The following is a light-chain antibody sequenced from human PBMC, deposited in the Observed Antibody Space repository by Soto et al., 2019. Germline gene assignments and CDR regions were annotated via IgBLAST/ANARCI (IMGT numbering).Light chain of an antibody. CDR1: QSVIIN. CDR3: QQYGSSPRIS. Sequence: EIVMTQSPATLSVTPGERATLSCRASQSVIINLAWYQQKPGQAPRLLIYDASNRATGIPARFSGSGSGTDFTLTISSLEPEDFAVYYCQQYGSSPRISFGQGTRLEI. J-gene: IGKJ5*01. CDR2: DAS. V-gene: IGKV3D-15*02.